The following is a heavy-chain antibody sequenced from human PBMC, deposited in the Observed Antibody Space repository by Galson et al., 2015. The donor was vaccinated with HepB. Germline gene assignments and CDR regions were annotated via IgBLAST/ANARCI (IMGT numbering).Heavy chain of an antibody. V-gene: IGHV3-33*01. CDR2: IWNDGSDK. J-gene: IGHJ6*02. CDR1: GFTFSSYG. D-gene: IGHD3-10*01. Sequence: SLRLSCAASGFTFSSYGMHWVRQAPGKGLEWVALIWNDGSDKKYADSVKGRFTISRDNFKNTLYLQMNSLRAEDTAVYYCARHMVRGVTVYYYYGMDVWGQGTTVTVSS. CDR3: ARHMVRGVTVYYYYGMDV.